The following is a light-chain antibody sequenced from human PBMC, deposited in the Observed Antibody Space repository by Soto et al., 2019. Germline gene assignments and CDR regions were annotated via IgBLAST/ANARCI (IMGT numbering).Light chain of an antibody. CDR3: SSYTRSSTVI. Sequence: QSALTQPASVSGSPGQSITISCTGTSSDVGGYNYVSWYQQHPGKAPKLLIYGVNNRHSGVSNRFSGSKSGNTASLTISGLQAEDEADYYCSSYTRSSTVIFGGGTKLTVL. V-gene: IGLV2-14*01. CDR1: SSDVGGYNY. J-gene: IGLJ2*01. CDR2: GVN.